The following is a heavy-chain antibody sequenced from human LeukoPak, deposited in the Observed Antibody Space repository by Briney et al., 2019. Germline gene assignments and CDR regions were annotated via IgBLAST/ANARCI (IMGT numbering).Heavy chain of an antibody. CDR3: ARDIVNGPFVTSLES. J-gene: IGHJ4*02. CDR1: GFSLTTYP. V-gene: IGHV3-48*03. CDR2: ISSGGNTE. Sequence: GGSLRLSCAASGFSLTTYPMNWIRQVPGKGLEWVSHISSGGNTEYYADSVRVRFTMSRDNAKNSLDLHMNSLRTEDTAVYYCARDIVNGPFVTSLESWGQGALVTVSS. D-gene: IGHD2-8*01.